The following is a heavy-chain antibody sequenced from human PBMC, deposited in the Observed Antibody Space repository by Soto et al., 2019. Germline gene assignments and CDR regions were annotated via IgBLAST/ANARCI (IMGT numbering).Heavy chain of an antibody. CDR1: GFPFSWAG. D-gene: IGHD3-16*01. CDR2: VSGDGRDI. CDR3: ARGLNKAAGGAFDV. J-gene: IGHJ3*01. V-gene: IGHV3-33*01. Sequence: QVQLVQSGGGAVLPGNSLRLSCAASGFPFSWAGMHWLRQTPGKGLEWVAVVSGDGRDIDYAESVRGRFSISRDNPKSTLYVQRKNLGVEETAIYYCARGLNKAAGGAFDVWGQGTQVIVSS.